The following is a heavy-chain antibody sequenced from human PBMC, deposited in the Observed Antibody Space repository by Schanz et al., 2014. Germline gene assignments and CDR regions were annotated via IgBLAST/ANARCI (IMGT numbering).Heavy chain of an antibody. V-gene: IGHV3-30*14. Sequence: QVQLVESGGGVVQPGKSLRLSCAASGFTFRSYAVHWVRQTPGKGLEWLAVISSDGSKKYYADSVKGRFILSLHNSKIPLFLQMDSLAGAASPLYYCVAAQSDYGEFELDYWGQGTLVSVSS. CDR1: GFTFRSYA. D-gene: IGHD4-17*01. CDR2: ISSDGSKK. J-gene: IGHJ4*02. CDR3: VAAQSDYGEFELDY.